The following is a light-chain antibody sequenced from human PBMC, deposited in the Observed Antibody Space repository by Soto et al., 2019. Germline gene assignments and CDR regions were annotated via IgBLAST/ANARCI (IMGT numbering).Light chain of an antibody. Sequence: EIVLTQSPGTLSLSPGERATLSCRASQSVSSSYLAWYQQKPGQAPRLLIYGASSRATGIPDRFSGRGSGTDFTLTISRLEPEGFAVYYCQQYGSSRTFGQGTKVEIK. CDR1: QSVSSSY. J-gene: IGKJ1*01. V-gene: IGKV3-20*01. CDR2: GAS. CDR3: QQYGSSRT.